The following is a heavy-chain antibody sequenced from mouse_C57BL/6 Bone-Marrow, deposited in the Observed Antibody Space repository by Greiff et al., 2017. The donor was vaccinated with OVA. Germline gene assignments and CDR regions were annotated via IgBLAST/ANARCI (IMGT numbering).Heavy chain of an antibody. J-gene: IGHJ2*01. CDR1: GFTFSSYT. Sequence: EVQLVESGGGLVKPGGSLKLSCAASGFTFSSYTMSWVRQTPEKRLEWVATISGGGGNTYYPDSVKGRFTISRDNAKNTLYLQMSSLRSEDTALYYCARRGTTVVAPFDYWGQGTTLTVSS. V-gene: IGHV5-9*01. D-gene: IGHD1-1*01. CDR3: ARRGTTVVAPFDY. CDR2: ISGGGGNT.